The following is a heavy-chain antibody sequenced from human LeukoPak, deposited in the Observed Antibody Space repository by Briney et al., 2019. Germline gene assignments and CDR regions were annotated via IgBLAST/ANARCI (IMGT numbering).Heavy chain of an antibody. CDR1: GYTFTGYY. Sequence: GASVKVSCKASGYTFTGYYMHWVRQAPGQGLEWMGWINPSSGGTNYAQKFQGRVTMTRDTSISTAYMELSRLRSDDTAVYYCARGPGLYYYYGMDVWGQGTTVTVSS. J-gene: IGHJ6*02. CDR3: ARGPGLYYYYGMDV. CDR2: INPSSGGT. V-gene: IGHV1-2*02. D-gene: IGHD1-14*01.